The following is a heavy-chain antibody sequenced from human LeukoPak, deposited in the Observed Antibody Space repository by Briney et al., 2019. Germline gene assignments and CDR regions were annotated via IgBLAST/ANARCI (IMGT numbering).Heavy chain of an antibody. J-gene: IGHJ5*02. D-gene: IGHD6-19*01. CDR3: AKDSSGWYGDLNWFDP. CDR1: GYTFTSYA. Sequence: GASVKVSCKASGYTFTSYAMNWVRQAPGQGLEWMGWINTNTGNPTYAQGFTGRFVFSLDTSVSTAYLQISSLKAEDTAVYYCAKDSSGWYGDLNWFDPWGQGTLVTVSS. V-gene: IGHV7-4-1*02. CDR2: INTNTGNP.